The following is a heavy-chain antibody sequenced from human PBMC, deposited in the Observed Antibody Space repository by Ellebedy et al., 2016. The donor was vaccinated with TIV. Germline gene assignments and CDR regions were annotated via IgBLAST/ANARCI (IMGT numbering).Heavy chain of an antibody. V-gene: IGHV3-48*02. CDR3: ARGRYGP. CDR1: GFTFNTYS. J-gene: IGHJ5*02. CDR2: IGSRTSKI. Sequence: PGGSLRLSCAASGFTFNTYSMNWVRQAPGKGREWVSYIGSRTSKIYYADSVKGRFTISRDNAKNSLYLQMNSLRDEDTAVYYGARGRYGPWGQGTLVTVSS. D-gene: IGHD3-10*01.